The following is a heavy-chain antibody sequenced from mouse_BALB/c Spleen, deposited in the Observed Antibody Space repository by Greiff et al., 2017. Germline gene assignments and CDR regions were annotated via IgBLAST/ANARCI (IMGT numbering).Heavy chain of an antibody. Sequence: EVMLVESGGGLVQPGGSRKLSCAASGFTFSSFGMHWVRQAPEKGLEWVAYISSGSSTIYYADTVKGRFTISRDNPKNTLFLQMTSLRSEDTAMYYCARSGGSGPMDYWGQGTSVTVSS. CDR1: GFTFSSFG. CDR2: ISSGSSTI. CDR3: ARSGGSGPMDY. V-gene: IGHV5-17*02. D-gene: IGHD3-1*01. J-gene: IGHJ4*01.